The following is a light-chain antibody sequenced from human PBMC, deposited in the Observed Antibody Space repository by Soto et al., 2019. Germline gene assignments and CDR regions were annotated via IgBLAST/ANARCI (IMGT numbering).Light chain of an antibody. J-gene: IGLJ3*02. CDR2: GGS. CDR3: CSHAGSSSV. CDR1: SSDVGSYNL. Sequence: QSALTQPASVSGSPGQSVTISCTGFSSDVGSYNLVSWYQHFPGKAPKLMIYGGSKRPSGVSHRFSGSQSVNTASLTISGLQAEDEADYYCCSHAGSSSVFGGGTKLTVL. V-gene: IGLV2-23*01.